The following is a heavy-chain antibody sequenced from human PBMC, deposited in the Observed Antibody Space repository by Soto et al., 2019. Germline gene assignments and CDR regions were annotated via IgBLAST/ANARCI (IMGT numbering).Heavy chain of an antibody. J-gene: IGHJ5*02. CDR1: GYTFTSYG. Sequence: QVQLVQSGAEVKKPGASVKVSCKASGYTFTSYGISWVRQAPGQGLEWMGWISAYNGNTNYAQKLQGRVTMTTDTSTSTAYMERRSLRSDDTAVYYCARDPITMVRGVIIGHWFDPWGQGTLVTVSS. V-gene: IGHV1-18*01. D-gene: IGHD3-10*01. CDR2: ISAYNGNT. CDR3: ARDPITMVRGVIIGHWFDP.